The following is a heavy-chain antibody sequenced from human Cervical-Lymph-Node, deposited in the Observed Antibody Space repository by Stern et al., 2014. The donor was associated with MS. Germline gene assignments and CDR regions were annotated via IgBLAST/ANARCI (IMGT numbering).Heavy chain of an antibody. D-gene: IGHD6-19*01. CDR3: ARGQHWLVDLDY. Sequence: QVQLVQSGPGLVKPSQTLSLTCTVSGGSISSDSYYWSWIRQPAGKGLEWIGRVYGNGGTDYHPSLTSRVIISADTPKNPLSLKMTSVTAADTAVYYCARGQHWLVDLDYWGQGALVTVSS. CDR2: VYGNGGT. J-gene: IGHJ4*02. V-gene: IGHV4-61*02. CDR1: GGSISSDSYY.